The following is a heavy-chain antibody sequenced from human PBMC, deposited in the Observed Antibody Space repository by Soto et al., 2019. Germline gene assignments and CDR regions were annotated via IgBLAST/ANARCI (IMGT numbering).Heavy chain of an antibody. V-gene: IGHV4-30-4*01. CDR3: ARGRYCLTGRCFPNWFDS. CDR2: IYKSATT. Sequence: LSLTCSVSGDSISNLDYFWAWIRQPPGQALEYIGYIYKSATTHYNPSFESRVAIPVDTSKSQFSLNVTSVTAADTAVYFCARGRYCLTGRCFPNWFDSWGQGALVTVSS. J-gene: IGHJ5*01. CDR1: GDSISNLDYF. D-gene: IGHD7-27*01.